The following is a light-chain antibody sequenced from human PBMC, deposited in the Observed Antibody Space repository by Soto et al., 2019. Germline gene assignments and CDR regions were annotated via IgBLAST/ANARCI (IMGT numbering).Light chain of an antibody. V-gene: IGKV1-5*03. J-gene: IGKJ2*01. CDR3: QQYNNWPSPMYT. Sequence: DIQMTQSPSTLSASVGDRVTITCRASQSISSWLAWYQQKPGKAPKLLIYKASTLESGVPSNFSGSGSGTEFTLTISSLQPEDFAVYYCQQYNNWPSPMYTFGQGTKVDIK. CDR1: QSISSW. CDR2: KAS.